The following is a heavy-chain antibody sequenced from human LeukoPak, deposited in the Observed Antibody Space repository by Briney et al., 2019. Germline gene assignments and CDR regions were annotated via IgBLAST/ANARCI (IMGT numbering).Heavy chain of an antibody. D-gene: IGHD3-3*01. J-gene: IGHJ4*02. V-gene: IGHV4-39*01. CDR1: GGSISSGDYY. CDR3: ARHVRFLEWLSSYYFDY. CDR2: IYYSGTT. Sequence: SETLSLTCTVSGGSISSGDYYWGWIRQPPGKGLEWIGSIYYSGTTYYNPSLKSRVTISVDTSKSQFSLRLTSVTAADTAVYYCARHVRFLEWLSSYYFDYWGQGTLVTVSS.